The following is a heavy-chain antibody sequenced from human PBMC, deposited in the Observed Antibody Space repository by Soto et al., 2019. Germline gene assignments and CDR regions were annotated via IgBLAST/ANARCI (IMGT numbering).Heavy chain of an antibody. CDR2: IYYSGST. CDR3: ARCPITMVRGVIIPVSYWFDP. D-gene: IGHD3-10*01. V-gene: IGHV4-39*01. Sequence: PSETLSLTCTVSGGSISSSSYYWGWIRQPPGKGLEWIGSIYYSGSTYYNPSLKSRVTISVDTSKNQFSLKLSSVTAAGTAVYYCARCPITMVRGVIIPVSYWFDPWGQGTLVTVSS. CDR1: GGSISSSSYY. J-gene: IGHJ5*02.